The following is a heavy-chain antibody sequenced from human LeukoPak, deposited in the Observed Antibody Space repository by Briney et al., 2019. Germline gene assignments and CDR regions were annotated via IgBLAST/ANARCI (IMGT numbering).Heavy chain of an antibody. V-gene: IGHV3-33*01. D-gene: IGHD1-26*01. Sequence: GTSPRLSWAASGFTFRNYGMHWVRQAPGKGLEWVALIWYDGSNKDYADSVRGRFTISRDNSKNTLYLQMNSLRAEDTAVYYCATVRTTWYVENWGQGTLVTVSS. CDR3: ATVRTTWYVEN. CDR1: GFTFRNYG. CDR2: IWYDGSNK. J-gene: IGHJ4*02.